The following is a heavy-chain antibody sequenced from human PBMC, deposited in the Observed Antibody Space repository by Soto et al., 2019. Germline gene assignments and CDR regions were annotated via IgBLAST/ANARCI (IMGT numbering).Heavy chain of an antibody. CDR2: INPNSGGT. J-gene: IGHJ4*02. Sequence: ASVKVSCKASGYTFTGYYMHWVRQAPGQGLEWMGWINPNSGGTNYAQKFQGRVTMTRDTSISTAYMELSRLRSDDTAAYYCARVDTAMVMFDYWGQGPLVTVYS. CDR1: GYTFTGYY. CDR3: ARVDTAMVMFDY. V-gene: IGHV1-2*02. D-gene: IGHD5-18*01.